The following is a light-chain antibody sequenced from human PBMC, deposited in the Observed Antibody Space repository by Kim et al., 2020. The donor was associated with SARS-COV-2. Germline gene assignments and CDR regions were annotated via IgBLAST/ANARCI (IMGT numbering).Light chain of an antibody. CDR1: QSIRSN. CDR3: QQYNDWPPLT. CDR2: DAS. V-gene: IGKV3-15*01. J-gene: IGKJ4*01. Sequence: EIVMTQSPATLSVSPGERATLSCRASQSIRSNLAWYQQKLGQAPRLLIYDASTRATGIPARFSGRGSGTEFTLTINRLQSEDFAVYFCQQYNDWPPLTFGGGTKVDSK.